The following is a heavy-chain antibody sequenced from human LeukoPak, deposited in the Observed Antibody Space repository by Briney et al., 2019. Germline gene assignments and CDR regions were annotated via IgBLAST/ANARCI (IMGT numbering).Heavy chain of an antibody. V-gene: IGHV4-59*01. CDR3: ARDTSGWYFNL. J-gene: IGHJ2*01. D-gene: IGHD6-19*01. Sequence: PSETLSLTCTVSGGSFNTYYWSWVRQFPGKGLQWIGYIHDSGTINYNPSLKRRVTMSIDTSKNQFSLNLTSVTAGDTAVYYCARDTSGWYFNLWGRGTLVTVSS. CDR2: IHDSGTI. CDR1: GGSFNTYY.